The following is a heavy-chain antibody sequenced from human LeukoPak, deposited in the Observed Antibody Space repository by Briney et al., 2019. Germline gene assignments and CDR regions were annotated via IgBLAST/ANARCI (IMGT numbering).Heavy chain of an antibody. D-gene: IGHD6-19*01. J-gene: IGHJ4*02. Sequence: SETLSLTCSVSGGSVSSYYWSWIRQSPGKGLEWIGYIHNSGRTNYNPSLKSRVTGFVDTSKNQFSLRLSSVTAADTAVFYCARQAGYSSGWYGDYWGQGTLVTVSS. CDR3: ARQAGYSSGWYGDY. CDR2: IHNSGRT. CDR1: GGSVSSYY. V-gene: IGHV4-59*08.